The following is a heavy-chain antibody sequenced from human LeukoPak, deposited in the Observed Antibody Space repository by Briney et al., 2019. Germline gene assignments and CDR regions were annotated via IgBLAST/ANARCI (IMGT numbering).Heavy chain of an antibody. J-gene: IGHJ4*02. CDR1: GFTFSTYE. Sequence: PGGSLRLSCAASGFTFSTYEMHWVRQAPGKGLEWISYISRDSSIIYYADSVRGRFTISRDNAKNSLYLQMNSLRAEDTAVYYCVRDNPRCCGVVPANIDDYWGQGTLVTVSS. CDR3: VRDNPRCCGVVPANIDDY. V-gene: IGHV3-48*01. D-gene: IGHD2-15*01. CDR2: ISRDSSII.